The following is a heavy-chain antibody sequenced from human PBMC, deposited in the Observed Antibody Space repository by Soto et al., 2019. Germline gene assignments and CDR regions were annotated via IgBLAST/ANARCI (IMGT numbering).Heavy chain of an antibody. Sequence: GASVKVSCKASGYTFTSYGISWVRQAPGQGLEWMGGIIPNFGTANYAQKFQGRVTITADESTSTAYMELSSLRSEDTAVYYCARGDEYYGDYYRYFEYWGQGTLVTVSS. CDR2: IIPNFGTA. CDR1: GYTFTSYG. D-gene: IGHD4-17*01. J-gene: IGHJ4*02. CDR3: ARGDEYYGDYYRYFEY. V-gene: IGHV1-69*13.